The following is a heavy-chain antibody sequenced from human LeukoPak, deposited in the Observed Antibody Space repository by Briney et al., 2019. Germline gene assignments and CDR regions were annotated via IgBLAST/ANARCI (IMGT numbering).Heavy chain of an antibody. CDR3: ARGDPGLYYFDY. D-gene: IGHD2-2*02. Sequence: GGSLRLSCAASGFTFSPYATHWVRQAPGKGLEWVAVISTDITNKNYADSVKGRFAISRDNSEKTLYLQMNSLRLEDTAIYYCARGDPGLYYFDYWGQGTLVSVSS. CDR2: ISTDITNK. CDR1: GFTFSPYA. V-gene: IGHV3-30*09. J-gene: IGHJ4*02.